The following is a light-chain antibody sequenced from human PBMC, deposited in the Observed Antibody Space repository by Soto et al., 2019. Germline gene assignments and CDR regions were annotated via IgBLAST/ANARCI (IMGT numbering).Light chain of an antibody. CDR2: GAS. J-gene: IGKJ4*01. CDR1: QSVYNN. V-gene: IGKV3D-15*01. Sequence: EVVMTQSPATLSVSPGERATLSCRTSQSVYNNLAWYLQKPGQAPRLLISGASTRATGIPARFSGSGSGTEFXLTINSLQSEDFAVYYCQQYNSWPLTFGGGTKVEIK. CDR3: QQYNSWPLT.